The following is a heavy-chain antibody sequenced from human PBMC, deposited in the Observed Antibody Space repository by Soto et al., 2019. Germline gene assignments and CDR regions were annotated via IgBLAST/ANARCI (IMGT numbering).Heavy chain of an antibody. D-gene: IGHD4-17*01. V-gene: IGHV1-8*01. CDR3: ARTLYGDNVDY. J-gene: IGHJ4*02. Sequence: ASVKVSCKASGYTFTSYDINWVRQATGQGLEWMGWMNPNSGNTGYAQKIQSRVTMTRNTSISTDNMKQSSLRSEDTAVYYCARTLYGDNVDYWGQGTLVTVSS. CDR1: GYTFTSYD. CDR2: MNPNSGNT.